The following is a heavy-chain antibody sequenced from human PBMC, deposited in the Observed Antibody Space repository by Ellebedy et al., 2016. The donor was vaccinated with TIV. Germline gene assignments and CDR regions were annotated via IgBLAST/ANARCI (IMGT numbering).Heavy chain of an antibody. CDR1: GFTFSDYY. CDR2: ISSSSSYT. J-gene: IGHJ4*02. CDR3: AREGSGYPDY. Sequence: GGSLRLXCAASGFTFSDYYMSWIRQAPGKGLEWVSYISSSSSYTNYADSVKGRLTISRDNAKNSLYLQMNSLRDEDTAVYYCAREGSGYPDYWGQGTLVTVSS. V-gene: IGHV3-11*06. D-gene: IGHD3-22*01.